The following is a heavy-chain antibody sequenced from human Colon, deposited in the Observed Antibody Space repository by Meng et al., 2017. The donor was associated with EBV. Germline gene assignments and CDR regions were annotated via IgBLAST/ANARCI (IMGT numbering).Heavy chain of an antibody. Sequence: VQRQESGPGLWDPSVTQSLTCGVSGVSISSNIRWTWVRQPPGKGLEWIGDSDDSGSTNYNPSLNSRISISLDKSKNHFSLKVNSVTAADTAVYYCARGKQDAWELLAYWGQGALVTVSS. D-gene: IGHD1-26*01. CDR1: GVSISSNIR. CDR3: ARGKQDAWELLAY. J-gene: IGHJ4*02. CDR2: SDDSGST. V-gene: IGHV4-4*02.